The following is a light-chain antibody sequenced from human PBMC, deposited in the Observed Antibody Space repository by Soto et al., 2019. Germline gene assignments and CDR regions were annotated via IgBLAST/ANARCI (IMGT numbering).Light chain of an antibody. CDR2: DAS. Sequence: DIQLTQSPSTLSASVGDRVTITCRASQGIASDLAWYQQKPGQAPKVLIYDASTLESGVPSRFSGSGSGTEFTLTISSLQPDDSATYYCQQYTTYRSFGQGTKVDVK. V-gene: IGKV1-5*01. CDR3: QQYTTYRS. J-gene: IGKJ1*01. CDR1: QGIASD.